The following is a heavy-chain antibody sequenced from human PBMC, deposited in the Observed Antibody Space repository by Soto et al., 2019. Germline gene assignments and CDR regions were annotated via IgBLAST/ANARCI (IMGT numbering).Heavy chain of an antibody. V-gene: IGHV1-46*01. CDR1: GGTFTSYY. CDR3: ARDFSSDTMIVVAGLDY. CDR2: INPSGGST. D-gene: IGHD3-22*01. Sequence: ASVKVSCKASGGTFTSYYMHWVRQAPGQGLEWMGIINPSGGSTSYAQKFQGRVTMTRDTSTSTVYMELSSLRSEDTAVYYCARDFSSDTMIVVAGLDYWGQGTLVTVSS. J-gene: IGHJ4*02.